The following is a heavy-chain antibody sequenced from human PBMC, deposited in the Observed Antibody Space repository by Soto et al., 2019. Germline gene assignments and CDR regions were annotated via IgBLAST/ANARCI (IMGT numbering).Heavy chain of an antibody. CDR3: ARGLGVVVAATENYYYGMDV. D-gene: IGHD2-15*01. CDR2: IIPIFGTA. V-gene: IGHV1-69*01. J-gene: IGHJ6*01. CDR1: GGTFSSYA. Sequence: QVQLVQSGAEVKKPGSSVKVSCKASGGTFSSYAISWVRQAPGQGLELTGGIIPIFGTANYAQKFQGRVTVTADDSTSTAYMELSSLRSEDTAVYYCARGLGVVVAATENYYYGMDVWGEGTTVTVSA.